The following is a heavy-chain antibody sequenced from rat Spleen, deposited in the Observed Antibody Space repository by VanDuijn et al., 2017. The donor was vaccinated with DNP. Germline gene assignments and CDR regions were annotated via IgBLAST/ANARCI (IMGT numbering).Heavy chain of an antibody. D-gene: IGHD1-3*01. V-gene: IGHV2-1*01. J-gene: IGHJ2*01. CDR2: IWSGGTP. CDR1: GFSLTTNS. Sequence: QVQLKESGPGLVQPSQTLSLTCTVSGFSLTTNSVHWVRQPPGKGLEWIAAIWSGGTPDYYSALKSRLSISRDTSKSQVLLKMNSLQTEDTAMYFCARSDYGSSPDYWGQGVMVTVSS. CDR3: ARSDYGSSPDY.